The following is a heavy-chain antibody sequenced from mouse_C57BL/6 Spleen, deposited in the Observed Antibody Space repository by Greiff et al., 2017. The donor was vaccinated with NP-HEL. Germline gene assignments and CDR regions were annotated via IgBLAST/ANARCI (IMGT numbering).Heavy chain of an antibody. CDR2: IDPNSGGT. J-gene: IGHJ3*01. D-gene: IGHD1-1*01. Sequence: VQLQQSGAELVKPGASVKLSCKASGYTFTSYWMHWVKQRPGRGLEWIGRIDPNSGGTKYNEKFKSKATLTVDKPSSTAYMQLSSLTSEDSAVYYCARDGAITTVVATRAWFAYWGQGTLVTVSA. CDR3: ARDGAITTVVATRAWFAY. V-gene: IGHV1-72*01. CDR1: GYTFTSYW.